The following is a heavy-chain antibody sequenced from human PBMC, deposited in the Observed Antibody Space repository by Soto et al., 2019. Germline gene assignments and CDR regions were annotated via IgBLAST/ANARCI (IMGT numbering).Heavy chain of an antibody. CDR1: GGSISSGGYY. D-gene: IGHD5-18*01. CDR3: ASGAFRGYSYGYFDY. CDR2: IYYSGST. J-gene: IGHJ4*02. Sequence: SDTLSLTCTVSGGSISSGGYYWSWIRQHPGKGLEWIGYIYYSGSTYYNPSLKSRVTISVDTSKNQFSLKLSSVTAADTAVYYCASGAFRGYSYGYFDYWGQGTLVTVSS. V-gene: IGHV4-31*03.